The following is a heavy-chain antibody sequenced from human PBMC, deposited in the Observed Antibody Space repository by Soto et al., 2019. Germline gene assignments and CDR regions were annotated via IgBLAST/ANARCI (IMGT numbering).Heavy chain of an antibody. J-gene: IGHJ6*03. CDR1: GFTLSSYA. CDR2: ISGSGGST. Sequence: GGSLRLSCAAPGFTLSSYAMSWVPPAPGEGLEWVSAISGSGGSTYYADSVKGRFTISRDNSKNTLYLQMNSLRAEDTAVYYCAKVTYGDYEGYYYYYMDVWGKGTTVTVSS. D-gene: IGHD4-17*01. CDR3: AKVTYGDYEGYYYYYMDV. V-gene: IGHV3-23*01.